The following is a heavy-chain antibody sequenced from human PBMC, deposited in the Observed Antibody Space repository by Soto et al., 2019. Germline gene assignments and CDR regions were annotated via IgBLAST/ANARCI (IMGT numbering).Heavy chain of an antibody. V-gene: IGHV3-74*01. CDR2: INSDGSST. Sequence: GGSLRLSCAASGFTFSSYWMHWVRQAPGKGLVWVSRINSDGSSTSYADSVKGRFTISRDNAKNTLYLQMNSLRAEDTAVYYCARDMVAVAGLSRLGYYYYGMDVWGQGTTVTVS. J-gene: IGHJ6*02. D-gene: IGHD6-19*01. CDR1: GFTFSSYW. CDR3: ARDMVAVAGLSRLGYYYYGMDV.